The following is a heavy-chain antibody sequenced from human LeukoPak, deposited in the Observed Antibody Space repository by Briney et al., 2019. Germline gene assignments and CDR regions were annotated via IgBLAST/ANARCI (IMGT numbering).Heavy chain of an antibody. CDR2: IWYDGSNK. Sequence: PGGSLRLSCAASGFTFSSYGMHWVRQAPGKGLEWVAVIWYDGSNKYYADSVKGRFTITRDNSKNTLYLQMNSLRAEDTAVYYCATPQGSSGWSYFDYWGQGTLVTVSS. CDR1: GFTFSSYG. V-gene: IGHV3-33*01. CDR3: ATPQGSSGWSYFDY. D-gene: IGHD6-19*01. J-gene: IGHJ4*02.